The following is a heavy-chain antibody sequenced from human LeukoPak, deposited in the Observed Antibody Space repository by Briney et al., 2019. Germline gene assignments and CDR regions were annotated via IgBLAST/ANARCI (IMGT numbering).Heavy chain of an antibody. Sequence: ASVKVSCKASGGTFSSYAISWVRQAPGQGLEWMGWISAYNGNTNYAQKLQGRVTMTTDTSTSTAYMELRSLRSDDTAVYYCARVSFGSGYYDYWGQGTLVTVSS. V-gene: IGHV1-18*01. CDR1: GGTFSSYA. CDR3: ARVSFGSGYYDY. J-gene: IGHJ4*02. D-gene: IGHD3-22*01. CDR2: ISAYNGNT.